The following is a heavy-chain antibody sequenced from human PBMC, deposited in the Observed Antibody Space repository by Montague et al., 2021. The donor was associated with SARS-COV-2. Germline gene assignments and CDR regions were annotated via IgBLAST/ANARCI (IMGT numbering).Heavy chain of an antibody. CDR2: VYWDDTQ. D-gene: IGHD5-18*01. J-gene: IGHJ4*02. CDR1: GLSLTTYGVA. CDR3: AHSSIGYHNPTFLDY. V-gene: IGHV2-5*02. Sequence: PALVKPTQTLTLTCTFSGLSLTTYGVAMGWIRQPPGKALEWLAFVYWDDTQRYSPSLKTRLTITKDTFKNQVVLTLIDMDPVDTATYYCAHSSIGYHNPTFLDYWGQGTLVTVSS.